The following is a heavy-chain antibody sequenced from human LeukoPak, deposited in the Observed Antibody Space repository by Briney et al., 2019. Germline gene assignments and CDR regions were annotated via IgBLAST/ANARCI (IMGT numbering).Heavy chain of an antibody. CDR1: GYTFTGYY. CDR3: ASLGGYGDTRYFQH. D-gene: IGHD4-17*01. V-gene: IGHV1-46*01. Sequence: GASVKVSCKASGYTFTGYYMHWVRQAPGQGLEWMGWINPNSSATSYAQKFQGRVTMTRDTSTSTVYMELSSLRSEDTAVYYCASLGGYGDTRYFQHWGQGTLVTVSS. CDR2: INPNSSAT. J-gene: IGHJ1*01.